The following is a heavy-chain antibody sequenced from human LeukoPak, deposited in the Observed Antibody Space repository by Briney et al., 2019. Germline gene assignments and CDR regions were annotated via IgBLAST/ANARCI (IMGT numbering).Heavy chain of an antibody. CDR2: IKRKTDGGTT. CDR1: GFTFSNTW. V-gene: IGHV3-15*01. J-gene: IGHJ4*02. Sequence: GGSLRLSCAASGFTFSNTWMNWVRQAPGKGLEWVGRIKRKTDGGTTDYAAPVKGRFTISRDDSKNTLYLQMNSLTAEDTAVYYCAKAVNIGPLDPFDYWGQGTLVTVSS. CDR3: AKAVNIGPLDPFDY. D-gene: IGHD5-12*01.